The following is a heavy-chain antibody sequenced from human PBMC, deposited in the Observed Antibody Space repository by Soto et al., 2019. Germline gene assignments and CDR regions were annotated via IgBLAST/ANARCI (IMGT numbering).Heavy chain of an antibody. CDR3: ARRSYCGGDCYSNY. D-gene: IGHD2-21*02. CDR1: GFYISSGDYY. CDR2: IYYSGST. V-gene: IGHV4-30-4*01. J-gene: IGHJ4*02. Sequence: SETLSLTCTVSGFYISSGDYYWSWIRQPPGKGLEWIGYIYYSGSTYYNPSLKSRVTISVDTSKNQFSLKLSSVTAADTAVYYCARRSYCGGDCYSNYWGQGTLVTVSS.